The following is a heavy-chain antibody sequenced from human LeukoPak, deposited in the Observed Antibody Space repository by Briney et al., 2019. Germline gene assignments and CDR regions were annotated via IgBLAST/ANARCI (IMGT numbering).Heavy chain of an antibody. V-gene: IGHV4-59*01. D-gene: IGHD3-3*01. CDR2: IYYSGST. Sequence: SETLSLTCTVSGGSISSYYWSWIRQPPGKGLEWIGYIYYSGSTNYNPSLKSRVTISVDTSKNQFSLKLSSVTAADTAVYYCARHHYDFWSGYPLLGYYYGMGVWGQGTTVTVSS. J-gene: IGHJ6*02. CDR1: GGSISSYY. CDR3: ARHHYDFWSGYPLLGYYYGMGV.